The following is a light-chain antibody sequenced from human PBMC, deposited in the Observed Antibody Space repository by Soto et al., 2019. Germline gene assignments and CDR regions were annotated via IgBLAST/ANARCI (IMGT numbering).Light chain of an antibody. Sequence: EIVMTQSPATLSVSPGERATLSCTASHYVYSNVAWFQQRPGQAPRLLIYRASTRATGTPARFSGSGSGTEFTLTITSLQSEDFALYYCQQYHNLWTFGRGTEGEIK. CDR3: QQYHNLWT. J-gene: IGKJ1*01. CDR2: RAS. V-gene: IGKV3-15*01. CDR1: HYVYSN.